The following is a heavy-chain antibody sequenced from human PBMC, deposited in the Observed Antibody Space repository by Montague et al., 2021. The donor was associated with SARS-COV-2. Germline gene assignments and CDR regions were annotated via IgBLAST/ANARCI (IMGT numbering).Heavy chain of an antibody. Sequence: PALVKPTQTLTLTCTFSGFSLSTSGVGVGWIRQPPGKALEWLALIYWDDDKRYSPSLKSRLTITKDTSKNQVVLTMTNMDPVDTATYYCARRITIYAFDIWGQGTMVTVSS. CDR2: IYWDDDK. CDR3: ARRITIYAFDI. D-gene: IGHD3-3*01. V-gene: IGHV2-5*02. J-gene: IGHJ3*02. CDR1: GFSLSTSGVG.